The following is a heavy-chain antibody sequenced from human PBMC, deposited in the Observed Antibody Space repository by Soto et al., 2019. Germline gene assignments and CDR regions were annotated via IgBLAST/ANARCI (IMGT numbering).Heavy chain of an antibody. CDR2: INTAGSTK. J-gene: IGHJ6*02. D-gene: IGHD2-2*01. V-gene: IGHV3-48*03. CDR1: GFTFSNFE. Sequence: PGGSLRLSCAASGFTFSNFEMHWVRQAPGKGLEWVSYINTAGSTKYYAESVKGRFTISRDNARNSLFLQMNSLRAEDTAVYYCARAECSKPNCLSAYYSYGLDVWGQGTTVTVPS. CDR3: ARAECSKPNCLSAYYSYGLDV.